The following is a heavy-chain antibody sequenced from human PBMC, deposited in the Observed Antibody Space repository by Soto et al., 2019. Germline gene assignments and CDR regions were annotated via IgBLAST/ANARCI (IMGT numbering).Heavy chain of an antibody. CDR3: ARDSSGYRNWFDP. V-gene: IGHV3-33*01. CDR2: VWYDGSNK. D-gene: IGHD3-22*01. Sequence: QVQLVESGGGVVQSGRSLRLSCAASGFTFSSYGMHWVRQAPGKGLEWVAVVWYDGSNKYYADSVKGRFTISRDNSKNTLNLQMNSLRAEDTAVYYCARDSSGYRNWFDPWGQGTLVTVSS. CDR1: GFTFSSYG. J-gene: IGHJ5*02.